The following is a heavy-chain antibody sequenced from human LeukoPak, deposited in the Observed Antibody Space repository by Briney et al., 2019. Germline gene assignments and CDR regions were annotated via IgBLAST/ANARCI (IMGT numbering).Heavy chain of an antibody. CDR3: AREPRSSNWYIRYYFDL. Sequence: SETLSLTCTVSGGSISSYYWSWIRQPAGKGLEWIGRIYTSGSTNYNPSLKSRVTMSVDTSKNQFSLKLSSVTAADTAVYYCAREPRSSNWYIRYYFDLWGQGNLVTVSS. CDR1: GGSISSYY. J-gene: IGHJ4*02. V-gene: IGHV4-4*07. D-gene: IGHD6-13*01. CDR2: IYTSGST.